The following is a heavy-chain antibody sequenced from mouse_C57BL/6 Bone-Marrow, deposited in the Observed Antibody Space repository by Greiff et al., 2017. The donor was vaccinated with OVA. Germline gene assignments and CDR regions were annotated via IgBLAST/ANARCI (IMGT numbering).Heavy chain of an antibody. CDR1: GYTFTDYN. J-gene: IGHJ2*01. D-gene: IGHD2-4*01. CDR3: ARSDYDWYYFDY. V-gene: IGHV1-18*01. Sequence: VQLKQSGPELVKPGASVKIPCKASGYTFTDYNMDWVKQSHGKSLEWIGDINPNNGGTIYNQKFKGKATLTVDKSSSTAYMELRSLTSEDTAVYDCARSDYDWYYFDYWGQGTTLTVSS. CDR2: INPNNGGT.